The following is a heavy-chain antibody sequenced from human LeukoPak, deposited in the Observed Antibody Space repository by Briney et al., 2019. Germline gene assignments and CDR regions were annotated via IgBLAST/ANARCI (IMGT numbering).Heavy chain of an antibody. CDR2: ISSSSSYI. D-gene: IGHD1-1*01. V-gene: IGHV3-21*01. J-gene: IGHJ4*02. CDR1: GFTFSSYS. CDR3: ARDQGYNWNDQPYNY. Sequence: GGSLRLSCVASGFTFSSYSMNWVRQAPGKGLEWVSSISSSSSYIYYADSVKGRLTISRDNAKNSLYLQMNSLRAEDTAVYYCARDQGYNWNDQPYNYWGRGTLVTVS.